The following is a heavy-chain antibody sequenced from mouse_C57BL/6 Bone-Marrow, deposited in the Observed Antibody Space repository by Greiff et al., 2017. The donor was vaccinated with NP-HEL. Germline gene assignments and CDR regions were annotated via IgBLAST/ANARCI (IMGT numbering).Heavy chain of an antibody. V-gene: IGHV1-15*01. Sequence: VQLQQSGAELVRPGASVTLSCKASGYTFTDYEMHWVKQTPVHGLEWIGAIDPETGGTAYNQKFKGKAILTADKSSSTAYMELRSLTSEDSAVYYCTRWFYYGNYEGYWGQGTTLTVSS. D-gene: IGHD2-1*01. CDR1: GYTFTDYE. J-gene: IGHJ2*01. CDR3: TRWFYYGNYEGY. CDR2: IDPETGGT.